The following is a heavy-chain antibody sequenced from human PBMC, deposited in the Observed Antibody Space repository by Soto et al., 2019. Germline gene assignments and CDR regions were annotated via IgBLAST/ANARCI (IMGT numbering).Heavy chain of an antibody. D-gene: IGHD4-17*01. CDR2: IYYSGYA. CDR1: GASISSTRYY. V-gene: IGHV4-39*01. Sequence: SETLSLTCTVSGASISSTRYYWGWIRQPPGQGLEWIGSIYYSGYAYYNPSLKSRVTISVDTSRDQFSLNLRSMTAADTAVYYCARPTSTDFRDPFDIWGQGIMVTVSS. CDR3: ARPTSTDFRDPFDI. J-gene: IGHJ3*02.